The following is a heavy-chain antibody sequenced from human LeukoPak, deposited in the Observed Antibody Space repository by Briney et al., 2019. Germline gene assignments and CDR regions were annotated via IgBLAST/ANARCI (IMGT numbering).Heavy chain of an antibody. J-gene: IGHJ4*02. Sequence: ASVKVSCTASGCTFTGYYMHWVRQAPGQGLEWMGWINPNSGGTNYAQKFQGWVTMTRDTSISTAYMELSRLRSDDTAVYYCARGRDVLLWFGELLDYWGQGTLVTVSS. CDR3: ARGRDVLLWFGELLDY. V-gene: IGHV1-2*04. CDR2: INPNSGGT. D-gene: IGHD3-10*01. CDR1: GCTFTGYY.